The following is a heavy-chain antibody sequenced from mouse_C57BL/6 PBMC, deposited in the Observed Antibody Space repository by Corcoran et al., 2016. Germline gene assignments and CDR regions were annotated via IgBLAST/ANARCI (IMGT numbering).Heavy chain of an antibody. CDR3: AVIYYDYAMDY. D-gene: IGHD2-4*01. J-gene: IGHJ4*01. CDR2: INTYSGVP. Sequence: QIQLVQSGPELKKPGETVKISCKASGYTFTTYGMSWVKQAPGKGLKWMGWINTYSGVPTYADDFKGRFAFSLETSASTAYLQINNLKNEDTATYFCAVIYYDYAMDYWGQGTSVTVSS. CDR1: GYTFTTYG. V-gene: IGHV9-3*01.